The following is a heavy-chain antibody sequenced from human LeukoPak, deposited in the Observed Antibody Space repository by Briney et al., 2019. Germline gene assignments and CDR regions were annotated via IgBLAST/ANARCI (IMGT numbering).Heavy chain of an antibody. V-gene: IGHV3-74*01. Sequence: GGSLRLSCAASGFTFSSYWMHWVRQAPGKGLVWVSRINTDGSSTSYADPVKGRFTISRDNAKNTLYLQMNSLRAEDTAVYYCARDPTSGWFDYWGQGTLVTVSS. CDR3: ARDPTSGWFDY. CDR1: GFTFSSYW. D-gene: IGHD6-19*01. CDR2: INTDGSST. J-gene: IGHJ4*02.